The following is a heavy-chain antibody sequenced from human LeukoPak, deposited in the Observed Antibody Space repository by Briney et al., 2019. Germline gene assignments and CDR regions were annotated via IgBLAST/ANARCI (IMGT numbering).Heavy chain of an antibody. CDR1: GGSISSSNW. CDR3: ARDAAYYYGSGSYRNGNDY. D-gene: IGHD3-10*01. J-gene: IGHJ4*02. CDR2: IYHSGST. V-gene: IGHV4-4*02. Sequence: PSETLSLTCAVSGGSISSSNWWSWVRQPPGKGLEWIGEIYHSGSTNYNPSLKSRVTISVDKSKNQFSLKLSSVTAADTAVYYCARDAAYYYGSGSYRNGNDYWGQGSLVTVSS.